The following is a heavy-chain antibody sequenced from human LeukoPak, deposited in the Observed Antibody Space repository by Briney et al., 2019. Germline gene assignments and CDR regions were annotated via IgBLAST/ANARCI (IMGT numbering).Heavy chain of an antibody. J-gene: IGHJ6*03. CDR3: ARVVTMVRGVKVYYYYYKDV. Sequence: ASVKVSCKASGGTFSSYGISWVRQAPGQGLEWMGWISAYNGNTNYAQKLQGRVTMTTDTSTSTAYMELRSLRSDDTAVYYCARVVTMVRGVKVYYYYYKDVWGKGATVTISS. V-gene: IGHV1-18*01. CDR2: ISAYNGNT. CDR1: GGTFSSYG. D-gene: IGHD3-10*01.